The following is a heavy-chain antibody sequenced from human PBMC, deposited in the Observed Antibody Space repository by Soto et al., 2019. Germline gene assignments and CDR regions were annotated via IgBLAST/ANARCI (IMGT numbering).Heavy chain of an antibody. J-gene: IGHJ6*03. CDR1: GYTFTSYD. CDR3: ARLQASGYYYYYMDV. CDR2: MNPNSGNT. D-gene: IGHD1-26*01. Sequence: QVQLVQSGAEVKKPGASVKVSCKASGYTFTSYDINWVRQATGQGLEWMGWMNPNSGNTGYAQKFQGRVTMTRNTSISTAYMELSRLRSVDTAVYYCARLQASGYYYYYMDVWGKGTTVTVSS. V-gene: IGHV1-8*01.